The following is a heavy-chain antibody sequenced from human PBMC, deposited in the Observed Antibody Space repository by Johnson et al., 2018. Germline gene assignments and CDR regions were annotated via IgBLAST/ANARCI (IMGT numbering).Heavy chain of an antibody. CDR2: IYPSDSDI. CDR3: ARRYGGSYYIDY. CDR1: GYNFINYW. J-gene: IGHJ4*02. Sequence: VQLVESGAEVKKPGESXKISCKGSGYNFINYWIAWVRQMPGKGLEWMGIIYPSDSDIKYSRSFQGPVTISADKSISTAYLQGGSLKASETSMYYCARRYGGSYYIDYWCQGTLVTVFS. D-gene: IGHD5-12*01. V-gene: IGHV5-51*01.